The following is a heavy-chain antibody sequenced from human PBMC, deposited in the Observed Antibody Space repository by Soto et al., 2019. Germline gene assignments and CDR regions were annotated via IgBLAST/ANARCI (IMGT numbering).Heavy chain of an antibody. CDR1: VVTVTDSY. Sequence: PGGSLRLSCAASVVTVTDSYMNWVRQAPGKGLEWVSVLYSGGSTSYADSVKGRFAISRDNSKNTLYLQMNSLRAEDTAVYYCARTSRPNCSGGTCYFDCWGQGTLVTVSS. J-gene: IGHJ4*02. D-gene: IGHD2-15*01. CDR2: LYSGGST. V-gene: IGHV3-66*01. CDR3: ARTSRPNCSGGTCYFDC.